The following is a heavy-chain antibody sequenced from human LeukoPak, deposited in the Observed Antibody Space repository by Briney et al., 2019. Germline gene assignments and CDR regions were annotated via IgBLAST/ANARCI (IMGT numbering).Heavy chain of an antibody. J-gene: IGHJ5*02. V-gene: IGHV4-34*01. Sequence: SETLSLTCAVHGASFSGYSWSWVRQPPGKGLEWIGEVNRVGNTIYNPSLKSRVTISIDTSTTQFSLRLTSLTVADTAVYFCARERVVSDYNWFDPWGQGTLVTVSS. CDR2: VNRVGNT. CDR3: ARERVVSDYNWFDP. D-gene: IGHD6-25*01. CDR1: GASFSGYS.